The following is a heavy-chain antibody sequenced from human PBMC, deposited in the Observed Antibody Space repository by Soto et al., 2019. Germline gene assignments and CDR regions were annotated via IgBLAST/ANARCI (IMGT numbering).Heavy chain of an antibody. J-gene: IGHJ6*03. CDR2: INSDGSVS. Sequence: EVQLVESGGGLVQPGGSLRLSCAASGFTFSNYWMYWFRQAPGKGLEWVSRINSDGSVSSYADSVKGRLTISRDNVKNTLDLHMDSMRAEDTAVYYCARGDCVGGTCYSLAGSFYYYMDVWGKGHTVKVFS. D-gene: IGHD2-15*01. V-gene: IGHV3-74*02. CDR3: ARGDCVGGTCYSLAGSFYYYMDV. CDR1: GFTFSNYW.